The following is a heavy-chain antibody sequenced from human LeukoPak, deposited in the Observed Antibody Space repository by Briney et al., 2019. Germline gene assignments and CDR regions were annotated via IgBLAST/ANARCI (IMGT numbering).Heavy chain of an antibody. J-gene: IGHJ4*02. CDR2: FYYSGST. Sequence: SETLSLTCTVSGGSISSYYWSWIRQPPGKGLEWIGYFYYSGSTNYNPSLKSRVTISVDTSENQFSLKLSSVTAADTAVYYCAEAASVGTFDYWGQGTLVTVSS. CDR1: GGSISSYY. V-gene: IGHV4-59*01. CDR3: AEAASVGTFDY. D-gene: IGHD1-26*01.